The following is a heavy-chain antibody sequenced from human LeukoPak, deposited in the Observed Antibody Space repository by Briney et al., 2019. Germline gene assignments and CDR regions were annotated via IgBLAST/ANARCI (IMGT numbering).Heavy chain of an antibody. Sequence: ASVKVSCKASGYTFTSFGISWVRQAPGQGLEWMGWISAYNGNTNYAQKFQGRVTMTTDTSTSTAYMEIRSLRSDDTAVYYCTRDLGVDTTMIFFDFWGQGSLVTVSS. CDR1: GYTFTSFG. J-gene: IGHJ4*02. D-gene: IGHD5-18*01. V-gene: IGHV1-18*01. CDR3: TRDLGVDTTMIFFDF. CDR2: ISAYNGNT.